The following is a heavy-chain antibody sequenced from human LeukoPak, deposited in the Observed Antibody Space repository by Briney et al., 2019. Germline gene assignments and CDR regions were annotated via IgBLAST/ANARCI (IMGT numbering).Heavy chain of an antibody. CDR3: AREMLEDTAMVKAFDI. Sequence: HPGGSLRLSCAASGFTFSSYAMHWVRQAPGKGLEWVAVISYDGNNKYYADSVKGRFTISRDNSKNTLYLQMNSLRAEDTAVYYCAREMLEDTAMVKAFDIWGQGTMVTVSS. CDR1: GFTFSSYA. D-gene: IGHD5-18*01. J-gene: IGHJ3*02. V-gene: IGHV3-30*04. CDR2: ISYDGNNK.